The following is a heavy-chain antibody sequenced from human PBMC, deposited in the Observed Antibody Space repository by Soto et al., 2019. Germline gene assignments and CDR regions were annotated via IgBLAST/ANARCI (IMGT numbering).Heavy chain of an antibody. CDR2: ISSSSSTI. J-gene: IGHJ4*02. CDR1: GFTFSSYS. V-gene: IGHV3-48*02. CDR3: ARDLSSTAAQTRDY. D-gene: IGHD2-21*02. Sequence: GGSLRLSCAASGFTFSSYSMNWVRQAPGKGLEWVSYISSSSSTIYYADSVKGRFTISRDNAKNSLYLQMSSLRDEDTAVYYCARDLSSTAAQTRDYWGQGTLVTVSS.